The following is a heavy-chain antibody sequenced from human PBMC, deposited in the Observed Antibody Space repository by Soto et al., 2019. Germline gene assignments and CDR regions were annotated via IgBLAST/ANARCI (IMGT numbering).Heavy chain of an antibody. Sequence: PSETLSLTCTVSGVSIRGYYWSWIRQPPGKGLEWIGYMYNTGSTVYNPSFKSRVTISVDTSKNQFSLKLNSVTAADTAVYYCARDLWGYCGTDCYPLDVWGQGTTVTVSS. V-gene: IGHV4-59*01. CDR3: ARDLWGYCGTDCYPLDV. CDR1: GVSIRGYY. J-gene: IGHJ6*02. D-gene: IGHD2-21*02. CDR2: MYNTGST.